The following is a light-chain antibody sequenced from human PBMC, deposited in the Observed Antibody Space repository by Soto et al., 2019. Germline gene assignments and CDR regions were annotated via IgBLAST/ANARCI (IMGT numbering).Light chain of an antibody. V-gene: IGKV3-20*01. Sequence: EGVLTQSPGTLSLSPGERATLSCRASQSVTNKYLAWYQQKPGQAPRLLIFGSSDRATGIPDRFSGSGSGTDFTLTISRLEPEDFAVYYCQQYGSSPPYTFGQGTKLEI. CDR2: GSS. CDR3: QQYGSSPPYT. CDR1: QSVTNKY. J-gene: IGKJ2*01.